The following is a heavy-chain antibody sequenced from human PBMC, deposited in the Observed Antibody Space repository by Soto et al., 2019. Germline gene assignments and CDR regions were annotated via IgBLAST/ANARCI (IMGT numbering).Heavy chain of an antibody. CDR3: AIGGIRIWLHNYYYFAIDV. V-gene: IGHV1-58*01. J-gene: IGHJ6*02. D-gene: IGHD3-10*01. CDR2: IVVDNGNT. Sequence: QMQLVQSGPEVKKPGTSVKVSCKASAYTSTTYAVQWVRQARGQRLEWIGWIVVDNGNTKYAQRFQERVTITRDTSTSTAYMKLIFLRSEDTAVYYWAIGGIRIWLHNYYYFAIDVWGQGTTVTVSS. CDR1: AYTSTTYA.